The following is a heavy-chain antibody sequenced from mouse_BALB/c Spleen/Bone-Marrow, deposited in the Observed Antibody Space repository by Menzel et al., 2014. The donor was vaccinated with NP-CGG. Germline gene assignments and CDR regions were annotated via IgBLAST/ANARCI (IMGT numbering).Heavy chain of an antibody. J-gene: IGHJ2*01. Sequence: QVQLQQSGAELVRPGTSVKVSCKASGYAFTNYLIEWVKQRPGQGLEWIGVINPGSGGTNYNEKFKGKATLTADKSSSTAYMQFSSLTSDDSAVYFCAGSYYGSPYFDYWGQGTTLTVSS. CDR1: GYAFTNYL. CDR3: AGSYYGSPYFDY. CDR2: INPGSGGT. D-gene: IGHD1-1*01. V-gene: IGHV1-54*01.